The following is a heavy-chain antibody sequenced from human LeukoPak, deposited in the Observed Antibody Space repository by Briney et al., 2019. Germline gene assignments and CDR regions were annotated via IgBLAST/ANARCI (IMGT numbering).Heavy chain of an antibody. CDR1: GYSFTTYW. D-gene: IGHD1-26*01. V-gene: IGHV5-51*01. CDR3: ARRGHTWDGIGY. J-gene: IGHJ4*02. CDR2: IYPGDSHT. Sequence: PGESLKISCRGSGYSFTTYWIAWVRQMPGKGLEWMGIIYPGDSHTSYSPSFQGQVTISADKSITTAYLQWSSLKASDTAMYYCARRGHTWDGIGYWGQGTLVTVSS.